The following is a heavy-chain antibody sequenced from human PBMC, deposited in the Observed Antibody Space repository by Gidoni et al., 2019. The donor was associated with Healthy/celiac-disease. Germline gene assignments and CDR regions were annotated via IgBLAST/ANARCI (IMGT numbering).Heavy chain of an antibody. CDR3: ARLYYYGSGGDAFDI. D-gene: IGHD3-10*01. CDR2: IYYSGST. J-gene: IGHJ3*02. Sequence: QVQLQESGPGLVKPSETLSLTCTVSGGSISSYYWSWIRQPPGKGLEWIGYIYYSGSTNYNPSLKSRVTISVDTSKNQFSLKLSSVTAADTAVYYCARLYYYGSGGDAFDIWGQGTMVTVSS. CDR1: GGSISSYY. V-gene: IGHV4-59*01.